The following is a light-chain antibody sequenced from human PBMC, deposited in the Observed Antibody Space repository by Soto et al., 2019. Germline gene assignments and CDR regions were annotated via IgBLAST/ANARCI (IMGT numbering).Light chain of an antibody. Sequence: DIQMTQSPSTLSASVGDRVTITCRASQSINTWLAWHQQKPGKAPKLLIYDASSLESVVPSRFSGSGSETEFTLTISSLQPDDFATYYCQQYDSFSGTFGQGTKVEIK. CDR3: QQYDSFSGT. J-gene: IGKJ1*01. V-gene: IGKV1-5*01. CDR1: QSINTW. CDR2: DAS.